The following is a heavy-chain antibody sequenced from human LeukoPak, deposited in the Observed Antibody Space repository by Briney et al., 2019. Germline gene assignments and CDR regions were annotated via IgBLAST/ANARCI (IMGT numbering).Heavy chain of an antibody. J-gene: IGHJ3*02. D-gene: IGHD5-18*01. CDR3: AKGIYSYGAFDI. V-gene: IGHV3-30*02. Sequence: GGSLRLSCAASGFTFSSYGMHWVRQAPGKGLEWVAVIRYDGGNKYYADSVKGRFTISRDNSKNTLYLQMNSPRAEDTAVYYCAKGIYSYGAFDIWGQGTMVTVSS. CDR2: IRYDGGNK. CDR1: GFTFSSYG.